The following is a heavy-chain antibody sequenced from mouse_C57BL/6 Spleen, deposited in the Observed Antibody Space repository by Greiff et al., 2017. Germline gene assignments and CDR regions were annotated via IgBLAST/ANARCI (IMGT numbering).Heavy chain of an antibody. CDR1: GYTFTSYW. D-gene: IGHD1-1*01. J-gene: IGHJ2*01. V-gene: IGHV1-74*01. Sequence: QVQLQQPGAELVKPGASVKVSCKASGYTFTSYWMHWVKQRPGQGLEWIGRIHPSDSDTNYNQKFKGKATLTVDKSSSTAYMQLSSLTSEDSAVYYCAIQLIYYGSSYYLGYWGQGTTLTVSS. CDR2: IHPSDSDT. CDR3: AIQLIYYGSSYYLGY.